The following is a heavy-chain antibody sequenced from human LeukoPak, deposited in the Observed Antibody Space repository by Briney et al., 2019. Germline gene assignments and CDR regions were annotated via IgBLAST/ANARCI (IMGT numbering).Heavy chain of an antibody. CDR3: ARRMSSGYYPSVYWYFDL. D-gene: IGHD3-22*01. V-gene: IGHV4-39*01. J-gene: IGHJ2*01. CDR1: GGSISSSSYY. Sequence: SETLSLTCTVSGGSISSSSYYWGWIRQPPGKGLEWIGSIYYSGSTYYNPSLKSRVTISVDTSKNQFSLKLSSVTAADTAVYYCARRMSSGYYPSVYWYFDLWGRGTLVTVSS. CDR2: IYYSGST.